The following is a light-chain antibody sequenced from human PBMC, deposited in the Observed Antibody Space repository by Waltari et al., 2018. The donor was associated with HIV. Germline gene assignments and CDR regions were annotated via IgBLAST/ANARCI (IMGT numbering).Light chain of an antibody. CDR2: EVT. Sequence: QSALTQPASVSGSPGQSITISCPRTSSDVCSNNVVDWYQQHPAKAPKLMIYEVTKRPSGVSNRFSGSKSGNTASLTISGLQAEDEAEYYCCSYAGRSTHVFGTGTKVTVL. CDR1: SSDVCSNNV. V-gene: IGLV2-23*02. J-gene: IGLJ1*01. CDR3: CSYAGRSTHV.